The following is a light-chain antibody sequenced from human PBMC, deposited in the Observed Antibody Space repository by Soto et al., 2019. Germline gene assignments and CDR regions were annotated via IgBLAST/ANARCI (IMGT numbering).Light chain of an antibody. CDR3: QQYGTSPIT. V-gene: IGKV3-20*01. CDR2: GAS. CDR1: QTVSSY. J-gene: IGKJ5*01. Sequence: ENVLTQSPGTLSLSPGERATLSCRASQTVSSYLTWYQQRPGQAPRLLISGASRRATGIPDMFSGSGSGTDFTLTISRLEPEDFALYYCQQYGTSPITFGQGTRLEIK.